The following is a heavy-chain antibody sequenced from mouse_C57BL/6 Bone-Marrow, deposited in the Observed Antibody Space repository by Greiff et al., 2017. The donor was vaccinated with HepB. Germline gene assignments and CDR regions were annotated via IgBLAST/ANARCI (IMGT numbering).Heavy chain of an antibody. Sequence: LVESGAELARPGASVKMSCKASGYTFTSYTMHWVKQRPGQGLEWIGYINPSSGYTKYNQKFKDKATLTADKSSSTAYMQLSSLTSEDSAVYYCGQTAQAAWFAYWGQGTLVTVSA. D-gene: IGHD3-2*02. V-gene: IGHV1-4*01. J-gene: IGHJ3*01. CDR2: INPSSGYT. CDR1: GYTFTSYT. CDR3: GQTAQAAWFAY.